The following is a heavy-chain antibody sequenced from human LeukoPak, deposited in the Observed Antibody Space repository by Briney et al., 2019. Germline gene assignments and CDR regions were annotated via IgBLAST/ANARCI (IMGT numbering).Heavy chain of an antibody. Sequence: SETLSLTYTASGGSISSYYWSWIRQPPGKGLEWIGYIYYTGSTNYSPSLKSRVTISLDTSKNHFSLKLSSVTAADTAVYYCARKLGYYYDSSGSIDAFDIWGQGTMVTVSS. CDR3: ARKLGYYYDSSGSIDAFDI. D-gene: IGHD3-22*01. CDR1: GGSISSYY. J-gene: IGHJ3*02. V-gene: IGHV4-59*01. CDR2: IYYTGST.